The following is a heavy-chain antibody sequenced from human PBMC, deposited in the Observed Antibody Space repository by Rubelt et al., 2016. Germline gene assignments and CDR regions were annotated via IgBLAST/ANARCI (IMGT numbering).Heavy chain of an antibody. V-gene: IGHV1-3*01. J-gene: IGHJ4*02. CDR3: ARDRDGFDY. CDR2: INAGNGNT. CDR1: GYSFTTYS. Sequence: QVQLVQSGAEVKKPGASVKVSCKAAGYSFTTYSIHWVRQAPGQRLEWMGWINAGNGNTKYSQKFQGRVTITRDTSASTAYMELSSLRSEDTAVYYCARDRDGFDYWGQGTLVTVSS. D-gene: IGHD5-24*01.